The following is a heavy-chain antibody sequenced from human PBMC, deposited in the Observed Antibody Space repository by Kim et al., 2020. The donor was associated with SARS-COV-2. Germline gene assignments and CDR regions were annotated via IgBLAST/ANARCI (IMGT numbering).Heavy chain of an antibody. CDR2: ISSSSSYI. V-gene: IGHV3-21*04. D-gene: IGHD3-10*01. CDR3: ARWGRVWFGEFADPTL. CDR1: GFTFSSYS. Sequence: GGSLRLSCAASGFTFSSYSMNWVRQAPGKGLEWVSSISSSSSYIYYADSVKGRFTISRDNAKNSLYLQMNSLRAEDTAVYYCARWGRVWFGEFADPTLWGQGTLVTVSS. J-gene: IGHJ4*02.